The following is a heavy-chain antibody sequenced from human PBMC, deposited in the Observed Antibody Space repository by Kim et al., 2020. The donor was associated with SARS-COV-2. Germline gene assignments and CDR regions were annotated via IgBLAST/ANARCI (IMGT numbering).Heavy chain of an antibody. CDR2: ISAYNGNT. CDR3: ARDYRSSTSCFYGEQWCRPVDY. Sequence: ASVKVSCKASGYTFTSYGISWVRQAPGQGLEWMGWISAYNGNTNYAQKLQGRVTMTTDTSTSTAYMELRSLRSDDTAVYYCARDYRSSTSCFYGEQWCRPVDYWGQGTLVTVSS. D-gene: IGHD2-2*01. CDR1: GYTFTSYG. J-gene: IGHJ4*02. V-gene: IGHV1-18*04.